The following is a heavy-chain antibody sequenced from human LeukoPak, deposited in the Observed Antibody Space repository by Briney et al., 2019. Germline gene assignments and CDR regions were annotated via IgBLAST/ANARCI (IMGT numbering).Heavy chain of an antibody. CDR3: ARDEGYYYDF. D-gene: IGHD3-10*01. V-gene: IGHV1-69*13. CDR1: GYTFTGYY. Sequence: SVKVSCKASGYTFTGYYMNWVRQAPGQGLEWMGGIIPIFGTANYAQKFQGRVTITADESTSTAYMELSSLRSEDTAVYYCARDEGYYYDFWGQGTMVTVSS. CDR2: IIPIFGTA. J-gene: IGHJ3*01.